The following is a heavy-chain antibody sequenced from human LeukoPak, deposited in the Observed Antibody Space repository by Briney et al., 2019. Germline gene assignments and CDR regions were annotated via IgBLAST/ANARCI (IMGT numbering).Heavy chain of an antibody. CDR1: GFTFSTYA. CDR2: MSYDGNNK. J-gene: IGHJ4*02. V-gene: IGHV3-30-3*01. Sequence: GGSLRLSCAASGFTFSTYAMHWVRQAPGKGLEWVAVMSYDGNNKYYADSVEGRFTISRDNSKNTLYLQMNSLRPEDTAVYYCAREDGDLPDYWGQGTLVTVSS. CDR3: AREDGDLPDY. D-gene: IGHD4-17*01.